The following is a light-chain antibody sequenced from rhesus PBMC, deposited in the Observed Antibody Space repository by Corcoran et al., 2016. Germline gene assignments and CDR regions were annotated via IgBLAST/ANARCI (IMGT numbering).Light chain of an antibody. CDR3: QNGYGIPVT. V-gene: IGKV1-74*01. Sequence: DIQMTQSPSSLSASVGDRVTITCRASENVNNYLNWYQQKPGKAPKLLIYKTSTLQSGVPSRFSGSGSGTDYTFTISSLRPEDVATYYCQNGYGIPVTFGGGTKVEIK. CDR1: ENVNNY. CDR2: KTS. J-gene: IGKJ4*01.